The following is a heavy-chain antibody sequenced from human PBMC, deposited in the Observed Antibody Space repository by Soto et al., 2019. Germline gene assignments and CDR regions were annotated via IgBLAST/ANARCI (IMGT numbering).Heavy chain of an antibody. V-gene: IGHV3-15*01. CDR2: IKSETDGGTA. Sequence: GSLRLSCAASGFNLSHPWMTWVRQAAGKGLEWVGRIKSETDGGTADYAAPVKGRITISRDDSKNTVYLQMNSLKTEDTAVYYCTTGIYYDLLTGYHDVAYWGQGTLVTVSS. D-gene: IGHD3-9*01. CDR3: TTGIYYDLLTGYHDVAY. CDR1: GFNLSHPW. J-gene: IGHJ4*02.